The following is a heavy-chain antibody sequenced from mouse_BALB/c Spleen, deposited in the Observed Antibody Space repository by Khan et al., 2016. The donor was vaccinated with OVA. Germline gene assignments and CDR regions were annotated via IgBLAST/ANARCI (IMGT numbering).Heavy chain of an antibody. CDR2: IDPANDNS. CDR3: APAGTGDYFDY. Sequence: EVQLQQSGAELVKPGASVKLSCTASGFNIKDTHMHWVKQRPEQGLEWIGRIDPANDNSKYDPRFQGKATITADTSSNTAYLHLSNLTSEDSAVYYCAPAGTGDYFDYWGQGTTLTVSS. V-gene: IGHV14-3*02. J-gene: IGHJ2*01. CDR1: GFNIKDTH. D-gene: IGHD4-1*01.